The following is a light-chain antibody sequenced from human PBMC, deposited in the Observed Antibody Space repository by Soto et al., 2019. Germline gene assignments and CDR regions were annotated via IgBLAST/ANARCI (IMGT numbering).Light chain of an antibody. Sequence: QSALTQPRSVSGSPGQSVTISCTGTSSDVGGYNYVSWYQQHPGKAPKLMIYDVSKRPSGVPDRFSGSKSGNTASLTISGPQAEDAADYDCCSYAGSYTLVFGGGTKLTVL. CDR3: CSYAGSYTLV. J-gene: IGLJ2*01. CDR1: SSDVGGYNY. CDR2: DVS. V-gene: IGLV2-11*01.